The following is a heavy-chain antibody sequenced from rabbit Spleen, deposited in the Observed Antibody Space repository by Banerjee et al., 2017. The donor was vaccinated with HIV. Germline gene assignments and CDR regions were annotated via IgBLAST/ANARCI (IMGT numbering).Heavy chain of an antibody. V-gene: IGHV1S40*01. J-gene: IGHJ4*01. D-gene: IGHD1-1*01. Sequence: QSLEESGGDLVKPGASLTLTCKASGFSFSSSDYMCWVRQAPGKGLEWIACIAGSSSGFTYSATWAKGRFTCSKTSSTTVTLQMTSLTVADTATYFCARVWRGYSAFNLLGPGTLVTVS. CDR1: GFSFSSSDY. CDR2: IAGSSSGFT. CDR3: ARVWRGYSAFNL.